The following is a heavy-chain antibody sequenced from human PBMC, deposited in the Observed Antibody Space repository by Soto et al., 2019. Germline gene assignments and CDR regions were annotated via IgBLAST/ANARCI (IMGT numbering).Heavy chain of an antibody. J-gene: IGHJ4*02. Sequence: GGSLRLSCAASGFNFGSYFMHWVRRSPGKGLEWISLISHNGKSTYYAGSVKGRLTISRDNSKNSLYLQMYSLRSEDTAFYYCAKDDTGSIDYWGQGTLVTVSS. D-gene: IGHD3-10*01. V-gene: IGHV3-43*01. CDR1: GFNFGSYF. CDR2: ISHNGKST. CDR3: AKDDTGSIDY.